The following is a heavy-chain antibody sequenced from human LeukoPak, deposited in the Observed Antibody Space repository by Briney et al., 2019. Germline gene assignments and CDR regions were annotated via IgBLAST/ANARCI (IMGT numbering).Heavy chain of an antibody. D-gene: IGHD6-19*01. Sequence: PGGSLRLSCAASGFTVSSNYMSWVRQAPGKGLEWVSVIYSGGTTYYADSVKGRFTISRDDSKNTVYLQMNSLRAEDTAVYYCARDYGHSSGWLDYWGQGTLVTVSS. CDR1: GFTVSSNY. CDR2: IYSGGTT. CDR3: ARDYGHSSGWLDY. V-gene: IGHV3-66*01. J-gene: IGHJ4*02.